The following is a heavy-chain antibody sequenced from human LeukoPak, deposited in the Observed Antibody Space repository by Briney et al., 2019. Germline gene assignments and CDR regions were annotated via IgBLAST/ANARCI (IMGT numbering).Heavy chain of an antibody. CDR3: ARDYLYGDPAGFDY. V-gene: IGHV3-15*01. Sequence: KPGGSLRLSCAASGFTFSHAWMSWVRQAPGKGLQWVGRIKSKADGETTDYAAPVKGRFTVSRDDSKNTLYLQMNSLRAEDTAVYYCARDYLYGDPAGFDYWGQGTLVTVSS. D-gene: IGHD4-17*01. CDR2: IKSKADGETT. CDR1: GFTFSHAW. J-gene: IGHJ4*02.